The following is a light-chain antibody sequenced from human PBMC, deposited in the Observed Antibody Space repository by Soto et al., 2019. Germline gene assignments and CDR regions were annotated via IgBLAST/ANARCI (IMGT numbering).Light chain of an antibody. CDR1: QSISSW. V-gene: IGKV1-5*03. J-gene: IGKJ2*01. CDR2: KAS. Sequence: DIQMTQSPSTLSASVGDRVTITCRASQSISSWLAWYQQKPGKAPKLLIYKASSLESGVPSRFSGSGSGTEFTLTISSLQPDDFATYYCQQSYNTPRTFGQGTRLDIQ. CDR3: QQSYNTPRT.